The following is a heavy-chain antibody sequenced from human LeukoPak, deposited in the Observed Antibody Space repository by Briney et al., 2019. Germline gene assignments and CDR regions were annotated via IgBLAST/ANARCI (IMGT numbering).Heavy chain of an antibody. V-gene: IGHV1-46*01. CDR2: INPSGGST. CDR3: ARDPSNTSGRYIYFDS. CDR1: GYTFTGYY. Sequence: ASVKVSCKASGYTFTGYYMHWVRQAPGQGLEWMGIINPSGGSTNYPQNLQGRVTMTRDTSTSTAYMELRSLRSDDTAVYYCARDPSNTSGRYIYFDSWSQGTLVTVSS. J-gene: IGHJ4*02. D-gene: IGHD6-19*01.